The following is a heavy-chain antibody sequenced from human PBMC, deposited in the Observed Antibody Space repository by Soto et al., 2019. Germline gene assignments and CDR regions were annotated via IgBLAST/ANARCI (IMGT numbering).Heavy chain of an antibody. V-gene: IGHV1-18*01. CDR2: ISAYNGDT. Sequence: QDQLVQSGGEVKKPGASEKVSCKASGYSFTNYGITWVRQAPGQGFEWMGWISAYNGDTNYAQKLQGRVTMTTDASTSTAYLELRSLRSDDTAVYYCARDRGVAPPVAGNTHYYYYMDVWGKGTTVTVSS. D-gene: IGHD6-19*01. J-gene: IGHJ6*03. CDR3: ARDRGVAPPVAGNTHYYYYMDV. CDR1: GYSFTNYG.